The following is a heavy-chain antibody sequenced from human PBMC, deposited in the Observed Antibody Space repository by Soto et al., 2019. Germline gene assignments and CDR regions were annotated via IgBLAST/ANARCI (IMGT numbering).Heavy chain of an antibody. CDR3: AKGGYTYYYGSDY. CDR1: GFTFTNAW. CDR2: IKSKTDGETT. D-gene: IGHD3-10*01. Sequence: GGSLRLSCAASGFTFTNAWMNWVRQAPGKGLEWVGRIKSKTDGETTDFTAPVKGRFSISRDDSKSTVYLQMNSLRAEDTAVYYCAKGGYTYYYGSDYWGQGTLVTVSS. V-gene: IGHV3-15*01. J-gene: IGHJ4*02.